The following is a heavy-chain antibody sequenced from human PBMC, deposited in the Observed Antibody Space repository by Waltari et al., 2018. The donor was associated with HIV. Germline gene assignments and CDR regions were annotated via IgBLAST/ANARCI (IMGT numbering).Heavy chain of an antibody. CDR2: INHSGST. D-gene: IGHD2-15*01. J-gene: IGHJ5*02. Sequence: QVQLQQWGAGLLKPSETLSLTCAVYGGSFSGYYWSWIRQPPGKGLEWIGEINHSGSTNYNPSLKSRVTISVDTSKNQFSLKLSSVTAADTAVYYCARHPIVAFNWFDPWGQGTLVTVSS. CDR1: GGSFSGYY. CDR3: ARHPIVAFNWFDP. V-gene: IGHV4-34*01.